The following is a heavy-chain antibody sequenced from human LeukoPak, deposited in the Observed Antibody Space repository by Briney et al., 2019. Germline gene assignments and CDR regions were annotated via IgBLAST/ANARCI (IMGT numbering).Heavy chain of an antibody. CDR2: IYSGGET. J-gene: IGHJ5*02. CDR3: TRDPPAVAINTYA. Sequence: PGGSLRLSCAASGVSVSSNFMIWVRQAPGKGLEWVSLIYSGGETSYADSVKGRSSISRDNSKNTLYLQMNSLRVEDTAVYYYTRDPPAVAINTYAWGQGTLVTVSS. D-gene: IGHD6-13*01. CDR1: GVSVSSNF. V-gene: IGHV3-66*01.